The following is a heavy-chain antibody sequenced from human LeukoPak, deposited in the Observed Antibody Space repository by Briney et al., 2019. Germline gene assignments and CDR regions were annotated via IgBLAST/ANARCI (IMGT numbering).Heavy chain of an antibody. CDR3: ARERCSGGSCYSVLIDY. V-gene: IGHV4-4*07. Sequence: SETLSLTCTVSGGSISSYYWSWIRQPAGKGLEWIGRIYTSGSTNYNPSLKSRVTMSVDTSKNQFSLQLNSVTPEDTAVYYCARERCSGGSCYSVLIDYWGQGTLVTVSS. CDR2: IYTSGST. CDR1: GGSISSYY. J-gene: IGHJ4*02. D-gene: IGHD2-15*01.